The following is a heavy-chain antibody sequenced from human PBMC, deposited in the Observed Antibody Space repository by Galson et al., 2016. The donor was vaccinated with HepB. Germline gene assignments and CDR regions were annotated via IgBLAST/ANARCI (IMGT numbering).Heavy chain of an antibody. CDR3: ARVYCDRSIQDHYGMDV. CDR2: IGTEGNT. D-gene: IGHD2/OR15-2a*01. CDR1: GFTFSAYD. J-gene: IGHJ6*02. V-gene: IGHV3-13*01. Sequence: SLRLSCAASGFTFSAYDMHWVRQATGQGLEWVSLIGTEGNTYYAGSVTGRFTISRDDAENSLYLQMNSLRAGDTAVYYCARVYCDRSIQDHYGMDVWGLGTTVTVSS.